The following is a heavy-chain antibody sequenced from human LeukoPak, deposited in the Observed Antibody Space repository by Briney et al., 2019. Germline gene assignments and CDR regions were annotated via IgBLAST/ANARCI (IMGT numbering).Heavy chain of an antibody. V-gene: IGHV4-39*01. CDR3: ARLVIPDYFDY. CDR1: GGSMSSTYY. J-gene: IGHJ4*02. Sequence: SGTLSLTCTVSGGSMSSTYYWGWIRQPPGEGLEWIGSIYYTGSTYFNPSLKSRVTIAVDTSKNQFSLRLTSVTAADTAVYYCARLVIPDYFDYWGQGTLVTVSS. D-gene: IGHD2-21*01. CDR2: IYYTGST.